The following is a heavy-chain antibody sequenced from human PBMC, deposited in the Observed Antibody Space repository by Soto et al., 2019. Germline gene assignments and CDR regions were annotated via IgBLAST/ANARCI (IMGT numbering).Heavy chain of an antibody. CDR3: ARDKITGLFDY. CDR1: GRSFSGYY. J-gene: IGHJ4*02. CDR2: INHSGST. D-gene: IGHD2-8*02. Sequence: QVQLQQWGAGLLKPSETLSLTCAVYGRSFSGYYWTWIRQPPGTGLEWIGEINHSGSTNYNPSLKSRVTISVDTSKNQFSLKLTSVTAADTAVYHCARDKITGLFDYWGQGTLVTVPS. V-gene: IGHV4-34*01.